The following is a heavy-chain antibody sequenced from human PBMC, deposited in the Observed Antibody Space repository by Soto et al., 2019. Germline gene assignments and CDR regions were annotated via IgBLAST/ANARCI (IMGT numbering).Heavy chain of an antibody. D-gene: IGHD1-26*01. J-gene: IGHJ4*02. CDR3: ARVVSGSYFDD. V-gene: IGHV4-31*03. CDR1: GGSITTGGYF. CDR2: IYYSGTT. Sequence: QVQLQESGPGLVKASQTLSLTCTVSGGSITTGGYFWSWIRQHPGKGLEWIGYIYYSGTTHYNPSLKSRVTISVDTSKNQFSLKLSSVTAADTAVYYCARVVSGSYFDDWGQGTLVTVSS.